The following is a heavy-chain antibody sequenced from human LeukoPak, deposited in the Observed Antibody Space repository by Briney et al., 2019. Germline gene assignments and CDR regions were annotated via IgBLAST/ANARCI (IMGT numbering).Heavy chain of an antibody. V-gene: IGHV5-51*01. CDR1: GYSFSNYW. CDR2: IYPGDSDT. J-gene: IGHJ6*03. CDR3: ARLPGAKTRGGHYYYYMDV. D-gene: IGHD1-26*01. Sequence: GESLKISCQGSGYSFSNYWIGWVRQMPGKGLEWVGIIYPGDSDTRYSPSFQGQVTISADKSISTAYLQWSSLEASDNAMYYCARLPGAKTRGGHYYYYMDVWGKGTTVTVPS.